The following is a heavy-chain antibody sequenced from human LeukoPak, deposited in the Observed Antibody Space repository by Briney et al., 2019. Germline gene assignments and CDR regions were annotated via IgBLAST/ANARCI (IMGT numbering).Heavy chain of an antibody. CDR2: INHSGST. CDR3: ARAPSSGAVAGTVDY. Sequence: PSETLSLTCAVYGESFSGFYWTWIRQPPGKGLEWIGEINHSGSTNYNPSLKSRVTISVHTSKNQFSLRLSSVTAADTDVYYCARAPSSGAVAGTVDYWGQGTLVTVSS. CDR1: GESFSGFY. V-gene: IGHV4-34*01. J-gene: IGHJ4*02. D-gene: IGHD6-19*01.